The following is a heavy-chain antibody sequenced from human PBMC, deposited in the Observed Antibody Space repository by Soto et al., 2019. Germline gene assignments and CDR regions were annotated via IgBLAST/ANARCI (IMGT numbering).Heavy chain of an antibody. J-gene: IGHJ6*02. CDR3: AKDGGRAAHSTTMIYYYYGMDV. CDR2: ISYDGSNK. Sequence: QVQLVESGGGVVQPGRSLRLSCAASGFTFSSYGMHWVRQAPGKGLEWVAVISYDGSNKYYADSVKGRFTISRDNSKNTLYLQMNSLRAEDTAVYYCAKDGGRAAHSTTMIYYYYGMDVWGQGTTVTVSS. CDR1: GFTFSSYG. D-gene: IGHD6-6*01. V-gene: IGHV3-30*18.